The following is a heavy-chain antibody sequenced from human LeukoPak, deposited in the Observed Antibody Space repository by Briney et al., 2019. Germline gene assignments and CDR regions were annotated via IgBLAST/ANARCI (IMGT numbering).Heavy chain of an antibody. CDR3: ARWAPYSSSWYVDY. CDR1: GFTFSSYA. CDR2: ISYDGSNK. V-gene: IGHV3-30*04. J-gene: IGHJ4*02. Sequence: GRSLRLSCAASGFTFSSYAMHWVRQAPGKGLEWVAVISYDGSNKYYADSVKGRFTISRDNSKNTLYLQMNSLRAEDTAVYYCARWAPYSSSWYVDYWGQGTLVTVSS. D-gene: IGHD6-13*01.